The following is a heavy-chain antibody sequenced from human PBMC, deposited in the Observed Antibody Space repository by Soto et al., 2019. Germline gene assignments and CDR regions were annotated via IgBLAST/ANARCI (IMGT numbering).Heavy chain of an antibody. J-gene: IGHJ4*02. CDR1: GGSFIKFG. Sequence: QVQLVQSGAEVKKPGSSVKVSCQASGGSFIKFGISWVRRAPGQGLEWMGGIVPLFRTTNYAQKFQGRVTITADESTTTSYMELSSLTSEDTAVYYCATSFDSERYTDYWGQGTLVTVSS. CDR3: ATSFDSERYTDY. V-gene: IGHV1-69*01. D-gene: IGHD1-26*01. CDR2: IVPLFRTT.